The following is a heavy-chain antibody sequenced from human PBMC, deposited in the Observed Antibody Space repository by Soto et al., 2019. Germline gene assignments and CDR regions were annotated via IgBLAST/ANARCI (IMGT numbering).Heavy chain of an antibody. CDR3: ARERTFGDNKHNYMDV. V-gene: IGHV3-33*01. CDR2: IWSDGSNE. D-gene: IGHD3-10*01. CDR1: EFTFSRHG. J-gene: IGHJ6*03. Sequence: QVQLVESGGGVVQPGRSLRLSCAASEFTFSRHGMHWVRQAPGKGLQWVGVIWSDGSNEVYADSVKGRFINSRDKSKNILYLQMNSLRAEDTAVYYCARERTFGDNKHNYMDVWGTGITVTVSS.